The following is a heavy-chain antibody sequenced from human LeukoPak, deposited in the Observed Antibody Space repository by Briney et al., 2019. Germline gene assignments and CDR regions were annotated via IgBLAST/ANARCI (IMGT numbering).Heavy chain of an antibody. CDR3: ARQQWERVFDI. Sequence: GGSLRLSCAASGFTFSSYGMHWVRQAPGKGLEWVAVIWYDGSNKYYADSVKGRFTISRDNSKNTLYLQMNSLRAEDTAVYYCARQQWERVFDIWGQGTMVTVSS. D-gene: IGHD1-26*01. V-gene: IGHV3-33*01. J-gene: IGHJ3*02. CDR2: IWYDGSNK. CDR1: GFTFSSYG.